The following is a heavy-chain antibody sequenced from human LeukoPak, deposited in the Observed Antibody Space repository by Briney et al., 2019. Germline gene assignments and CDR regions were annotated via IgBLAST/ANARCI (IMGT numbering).Heavy chain of an antibody. CDR2: INPNSGGT. J-gene: IGHJ4*02. CDR3: AREYYYDSSGYYYPSAVDY. D-gene: IGHD3-22*01. Sequence: GASVKVSCKASGYTFTGCYMHWVRQAPGQGLEWMGWINPNSGGTNYAQKFQGRVTMTRDTSISTAYMELSRLRSDDTAVYYCAREYYYDSSGYYYPSAVDYWGQGTLVTVSS. CDR1: GYTFTGCY. V-gene: IGHV1-2*02.